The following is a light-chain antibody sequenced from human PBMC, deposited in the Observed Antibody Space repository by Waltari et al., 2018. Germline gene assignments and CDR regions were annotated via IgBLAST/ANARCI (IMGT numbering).Light chain of an antibody. CDR3: GAWDPSLTAFV. J-gene: IGLJ1*01. V-gene: IGLV1-51*01. CDR2: DTY. CDR1: SSNIGNEY. Sequence: QSVLTQPPSVSVTPGQKVTISCSGSSSNIGNEYVYWYQKLPGTAPKLLVYDTYQRPSGIPDRFSGSKSGTSATLGITGLQTGDEAHYYCGAWDPSLTAFVFGTGTEVTVL.